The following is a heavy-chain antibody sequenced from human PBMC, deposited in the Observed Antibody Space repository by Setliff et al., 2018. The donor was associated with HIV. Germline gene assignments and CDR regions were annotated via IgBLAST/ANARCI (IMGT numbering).Heavy chain of an antibody. CDR1: GGSISSSSYY. CDR2: IYYSGST. V-gene: IGHV4-39*01. CDR3: ARGIGPLPNWENFYYSMDV. J-gene: IGHJ6*03. D-gene: IGHD1-26*01. Sequence: SETLSLTCTVSGGSISSSSYYWGWIRQPPGKGLEWIGSIYYSGSTYSNPSLKSRVTISADTSKNQISLKLNSVTAADTAVYYCARGIGPLPNWENFYYSMDVWGKGTTGTVSS.